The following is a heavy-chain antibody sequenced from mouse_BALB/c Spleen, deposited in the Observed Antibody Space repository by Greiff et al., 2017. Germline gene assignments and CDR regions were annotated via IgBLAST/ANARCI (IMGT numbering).Heavy chain of an antibody. CDR3: ARLTTVDPYYFDY. CDR2: ISSGGSYT. J-gene: IGHJ2*01. CDR1: GFTFSSYA. Sequence: EVKLMESGGGLVKPGGSLKLSCAASGFTFSSYAMSWVRQTPEKRLEWVATISSGGSYTYYPDSVKGRFTISRDNAKNTLYLQMSSLRSEDTAMYYCARLTTVDPYYFDYWGQGTTLTVSS. V-gene: IGHV5-9-3*01. D-gene: IGHD1-1*01.